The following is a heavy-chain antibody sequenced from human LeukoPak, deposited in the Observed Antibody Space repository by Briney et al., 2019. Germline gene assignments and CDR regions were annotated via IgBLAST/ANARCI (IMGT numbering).Heavy chain of an antibody. CDR3: ARRNVLTEGEAFDV. J-gene: IGHJ3*01. D-gene: IGHD3-16*01. CDR1: GGSISNYY. CDR2: VYNSGNT. Sequence: SETLSLTCAVSGGSISNYYWTWIRQPPGTGLEWIGYVYNSGNTNYNPSLRSRVTISIDASKNQFSLRLNSVAAADTAVYYCARRNVLTEGEAFDVWGQGTLVTVSS. V-gene: IGHV4-59*08.